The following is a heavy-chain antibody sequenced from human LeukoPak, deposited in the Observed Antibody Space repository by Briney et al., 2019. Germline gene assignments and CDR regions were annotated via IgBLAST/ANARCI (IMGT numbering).Heavy chain of an antibody. V-gene: IGHV4-38-2*02. D-gene: IGHD5-18*01. CDR1: SYSISSGYY. CDR3: ARDQSYGRHYFDY. Sequence: PSETLSLTXAVSSYSISSGYYWGWIRQPPGKGLEWIGNIHHSGSIYYNPSLKSRVTISLDTSKNQFSLRLSSVTAADTAVYYCARDQSYGRHYFDYWGQGILVTVSS. CDR2: IHHSGSI. J-gene: IGHJ4*02.